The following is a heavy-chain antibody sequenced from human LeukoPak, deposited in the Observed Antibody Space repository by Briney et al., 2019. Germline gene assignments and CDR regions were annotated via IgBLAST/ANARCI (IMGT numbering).Heavy chain of an antibody. CDR3: AREKYYYYYYMDV. J-gene: IGHJ6*03. Sequence: SETLSLTCAVYGGSFSGYYWSWIRQPPGKGLEWIGEINHSGSTNYNPSFKSRVTISVDTSKNQFSLKLSSVTAADTAVYYCAREKYYYYYYMDVWGKGTTVTVS. CDR1: GGSFSGYY. CDR2: INHSGST. V-gene: IGHV4-34*01.